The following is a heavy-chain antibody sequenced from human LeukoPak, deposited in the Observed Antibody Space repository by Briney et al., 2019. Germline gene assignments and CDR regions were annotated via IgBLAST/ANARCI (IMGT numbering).Heavy chain of an antibody. D-gene: IGHD4-17*01. J-gene: IGHJ3*01. CDR1: GGSFSGYY. V-gene: IGHV4-34*01. Sequence: PSETLSLTCAVYGGSFSGYYWSWIPQPPGKGLEWIGEINHSGSSYYNPSLESRVTISVDTSKNQSSLSLTSVLAADAAVYYCARRQYGYYDYALDLWGQGTLVTVSS. CDR3: ARRQYGYYDYALDL. CDR2: INHSGSS.